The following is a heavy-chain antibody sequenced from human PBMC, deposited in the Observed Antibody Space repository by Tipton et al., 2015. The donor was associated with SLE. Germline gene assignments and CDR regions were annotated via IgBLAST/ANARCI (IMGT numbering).Heavy chain of an antibody. V-gene: IGHV4-39*07. Sequence: TLSLTCTVSGGSISSYYWSWIRQPPGKGLEWIGSSYYSGSTYYNPSLKSRVTISVDTSKNQFSLKLSSVTAADTAVYYCARRRFNYYYFDYWGQGTLVTVSS. CDR1: GGSISSYY. J-gene: IGHJ4*02. CDR3: ARRRFNYYYFDY. CDR2: SYYSGST. D-gene: IGHD1-1*01.